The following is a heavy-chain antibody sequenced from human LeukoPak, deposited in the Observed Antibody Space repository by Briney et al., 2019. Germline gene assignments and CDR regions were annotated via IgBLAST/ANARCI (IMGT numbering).Heavy chain of an antibody. CDR1: GFTFGSHA. CDR3: GKTTVGYSSGQKPAWPVDY. V-gene: IGHV3-23*01. J-gene: IGHJ4*02. Sequence: PGGSLRLSCEASGFTFGSHAMYWVRQAPGKGLEWVAGIFGIGGSPHYADPVKGRFTISRDNSRNTVYLQINRLRAEDTAVYYCGKTTVGYSSGQKPAWPVDYWGQGTLVTVSS. D-gene: IGHD6-19*01. CDR2: IFGIGGSP.